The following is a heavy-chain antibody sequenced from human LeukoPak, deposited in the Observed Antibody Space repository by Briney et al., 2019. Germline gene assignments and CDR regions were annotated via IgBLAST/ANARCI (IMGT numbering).Heavy chain of an antibody. Sequence: GGSLRLSCAASGFTFSSYSMNWVRQAPGKGLEWVSYISSSSSTIYYADSVEGRFTISRDNAKNSLYLQMNSLRAEDTAVYYCARVVQEMATIPGAFDIWGQGTMVTVSS. V-gene: IGHV3-48*01. CDR3: ARVVQEMATIPGAFDI. CDR1: GFTFSSYS. J-gene: IGHJ3*02. CDR2: ISSSSSTI. D-gene: IGHD5-24*01.